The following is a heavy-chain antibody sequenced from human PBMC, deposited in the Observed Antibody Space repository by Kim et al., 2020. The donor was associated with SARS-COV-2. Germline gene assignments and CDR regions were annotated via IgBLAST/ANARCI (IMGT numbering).Heavy chain of an antibody. CDR3: ARRGIVGATFSYYYYGMDV. V-gene: IGHV5-51*01. D-gene: IGHD1-26*01. Sequence: GESLKISCKGSGYSFTSYWIGWVRQMPGKGLEWMGIIYPGDSDTRYSPSFQGQVTISADKSISTAYLQWSRLKASDTAMYYCARRGIVGATFSYYYYGMDVWGQGTTVTVSS. CDR1: GYSFTSYW. CDR2: IYPGDSDT. J-gene: IGHJ6*02.